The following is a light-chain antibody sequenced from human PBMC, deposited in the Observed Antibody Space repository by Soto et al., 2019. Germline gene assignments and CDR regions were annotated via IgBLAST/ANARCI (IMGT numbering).Light chain of an antibody. J-gene: IGKJ1*01. CDR3: QQSYSTLWT. V-gene: IGKV1-39*01. CDR2: AAS. Sequence: DIQMTQSPSSLSASVGDRVTITCRASQSISSYLNWYQQKPGKAPKLLIYAASSLQSGVPSRFSVSGSGTDFTLTIISLQPEDFATYYCQQSYSTLWTFGQGTKVEIK. CDR1: QSISSY.